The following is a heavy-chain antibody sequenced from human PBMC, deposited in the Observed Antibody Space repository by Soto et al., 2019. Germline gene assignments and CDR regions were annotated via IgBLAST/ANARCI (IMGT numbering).Heavy chain of an antibody. CDR3: ARGLGIRFYYYGTDV. V-gene: IGHV3-21*01. Sequence: GGSLRLSCAASGFTFSSYSMNWVRQAPGKGLEWVSSISSSSSYIYYADSVKGRFTISRDNAKNSLYLQMNSLRAEDTAVYYCARGLGIRFYYYGTDVWGQGTTVTVSS. J-gene: IGHJ6*02. CDR2: ISSSSSYI. D-gene: IGHD3-3*01. CDR1: GFTFSSYS.